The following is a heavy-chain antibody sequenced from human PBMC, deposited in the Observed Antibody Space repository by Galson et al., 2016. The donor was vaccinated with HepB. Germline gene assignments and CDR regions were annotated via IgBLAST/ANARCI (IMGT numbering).Heavy chain of an antibody. V-gene: IGHV1-3*01. CDR2: INPGNGNT. D-gene: IGHD3-16*01. CDR3: ARLGSYAHF. J-gene: IGHJ4*02. Sequence: SVKVSCKASGGTFDNFVINWVRQAPGQGPEWMGGINPGNGNTKYSQNLQGRITITADKSANTANMERRSLTFGNTALYYCARLGSYAHFWGQGTLVTVSS. CDR1: GGTFDNFV.